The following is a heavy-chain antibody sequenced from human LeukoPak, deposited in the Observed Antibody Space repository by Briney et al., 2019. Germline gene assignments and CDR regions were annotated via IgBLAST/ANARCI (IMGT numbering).Heavy chain of an antibody. Sequence: GGSLRLSCAASGFTYDDYAMHWVRQAPGKGLEWVSGISWNSGSIGYADSVEGRFTISRDNAKNSLYLQMNSLRAEDTALYYCAKGDSGSYRDNWFDPWGQGTLVTVSS. D-gene: IGHD1-26*01. J-gene: IGHJ5*02. CDR3: AKGDSGSYRDNWFDP. CDR1: GFTYDDYA. CDR2: ISWNSGSI. V-gene: IGHV3-9*01.